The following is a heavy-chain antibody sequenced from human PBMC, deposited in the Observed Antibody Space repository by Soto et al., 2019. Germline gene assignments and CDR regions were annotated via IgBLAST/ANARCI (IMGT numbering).Heavy chain of an antibody. Sequence: GGSLRLSCAASGFTFSNAWMSWVRQAPGKXLEWVGRIKSKTDGGTTDYAAPVKGRFTISRDDSKNTLYLQMNSMKTEDTAVYYCTARPKYCSGGSCYSGYYGMDVWGQGTTVTVSS. J-gene: IGHJ6*02. CDR1: GFTFSNAW. CDR2: IKSKTDGGTT. D-gene: IGHD2-15*01. V-gene: IGHV3-15*01. CDR3: TARPKYCSGGSCYSGYYGMDV.